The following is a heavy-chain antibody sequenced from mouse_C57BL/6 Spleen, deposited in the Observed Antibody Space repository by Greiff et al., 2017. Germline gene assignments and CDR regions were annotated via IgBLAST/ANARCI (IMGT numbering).Heavy chain of an antibody. CDR2: IDPNSGGT. D-gene: IGHD2-5*01. J-gene: IGHJ2*01. V-gene: IGHV1-72*01. CDR1: GYTFTSYW. CDR3: ARAYSNYLYYFDY. Sequence: VQLQQPGAELVKPGASVKLSCKASGYTFTSYWMHWVRRRPGRGLRWIGRIDPNSGGTKYNEKFKSKATLTVDKPSSTAYMQLSSLTSEDSAVYYCARAYSNYLYYFDYWGKGTTLTVSS.